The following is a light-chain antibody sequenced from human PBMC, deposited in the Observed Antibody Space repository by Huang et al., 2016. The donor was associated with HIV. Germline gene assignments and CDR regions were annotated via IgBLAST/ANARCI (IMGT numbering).Light chain of an antibody. J-gene: IGKJ1*01. Sequence: IVMTQSPDSLAVSLGETATINCKSSHILLFRSNNKNYLAWYQQKPGQPSTLFMSWASTGGSVVPGRFSGGGAGTDFALPISSLQAEDVAVYFCQQYFDVPWTFGRGTKVEIK. V-gene: IGKV4-1*01. CDR3: QQYFDVPWT. CDR2: WAS. CDR1: HILLFRSNNKNY.